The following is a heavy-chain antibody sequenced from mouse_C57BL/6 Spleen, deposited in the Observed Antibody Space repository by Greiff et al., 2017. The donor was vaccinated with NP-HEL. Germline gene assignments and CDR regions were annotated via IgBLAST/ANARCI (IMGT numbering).Heavy chain of an antibody. V-gene: IGHV5-6*01. J-gene: IGHJ2*01. CDR1: GFTFSSYG. CDR3: ARFWDYFDY. D-gene: IGHD4-1*01. Sequence: EVKVVESGGDLVKPGGSLKLSCAASGFTFSSYGMSWVRQTPDKRLEWVATISSGGSYTYYPDSVKGRFTISRDKAKNTLSLQMSSLKSEDTAMYYCARFWDYFDYWGHRTTLPVSS. CDR2: ISSGGSYT.